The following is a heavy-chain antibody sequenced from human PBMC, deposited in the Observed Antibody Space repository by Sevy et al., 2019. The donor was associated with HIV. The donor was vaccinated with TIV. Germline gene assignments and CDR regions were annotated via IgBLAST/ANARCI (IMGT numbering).Heavy chain of an antibody. D-gene: IGHD1-26*01. CDR3: ASYSGSYYSYYYGMDV. J-gene: IGHJ6*02. V-gene: IGHV1-2*02. CDR1: GYTFTGYY. Sequence: ASVKVSCKASGYTFTGYYMYWVRQAPGQGLEWMGWINPNSGGTNYAQKFQGRVTMTRDTSISTAYMELSRLRSDDTAVYYCASYSGSYYSYYYGMDVWGQGTTVTVSS. CDR2: INPNSGGT.